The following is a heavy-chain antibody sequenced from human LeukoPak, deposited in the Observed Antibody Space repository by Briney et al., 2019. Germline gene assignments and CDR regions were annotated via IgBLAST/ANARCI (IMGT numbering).Heavy chain of an antibody. V-gene: IGHV3-74*01. CDR3: ARDLGQWLPQDAFDI. Sequence: GGSLRLSCAASGFTFSSYWMHWVRQAPGKGLVWVSRINSDGSSTSYADSVKGRFTISRDNAKNTLYLQMNSLRAEDTAVYYCARDLGQWLPQDAFDIWGQGTMVTVFS. CDR2: INSDGSST. CDR1: GFTFSSYW. J-gene: IGHJ3*02. D-gene: IGHD6-19*01.